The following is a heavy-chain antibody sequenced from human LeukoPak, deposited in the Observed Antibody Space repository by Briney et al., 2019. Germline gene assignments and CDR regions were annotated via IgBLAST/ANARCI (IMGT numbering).Heavy chain of an antibody. CDR1: GGSISSGDYY. Sequence: PSQTLSLTCTVSGGSISSGDYYWSWIRQPPGKGLEWIGYIYYSGSTYYNPSLKSRVTISVDTSKNQFSLKLSSVTAADTAVYYCAREVYDFWSGYSQGAFDIWGQGTMVTVSS. V-gene: IGHV4-30-4*01. J-gene: IGHJ3*02. CDR3: AREVYDFWSGYSQGAFDI. D-gene: IGHD3-3*01. CDR2: IYYSGST.